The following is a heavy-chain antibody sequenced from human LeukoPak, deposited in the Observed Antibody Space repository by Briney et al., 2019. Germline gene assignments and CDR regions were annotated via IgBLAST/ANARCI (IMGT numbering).Heavy chain of an antibody. D-gene: IGHD6-13*01. J-gene: IGHJ4*02. CDR1: GFTFSSYA. V-gene: IGHV3-30*04. CDR2: ISYDGSNK. Sequence: PGGSLRLSCAASGFTFSSYAMHWVRQAPGKGLEWVAVISYDGSNKYYADSVKGRFTISRDNSKNTLYLQMNSLRAEDTAVYYCAKAPIAAAVSFSDYWGQGTLVTVSS. CDR3: AKAPIAAAVSFSDY.